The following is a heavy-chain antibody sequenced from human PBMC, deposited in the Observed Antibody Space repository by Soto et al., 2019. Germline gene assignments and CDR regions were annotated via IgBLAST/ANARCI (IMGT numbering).Heavy chain of an antibody. Sequence: EVQLLESGGGLVQPGGSLRLSCAASGFTFSSYAMSWVRQAPGKGLEWVSAISGSGGSTYYADSVKGRFTISRDNSKNRLYQQMNSLRAEDTAVYYCAKDGGGITIFRGSGGYYYGMDVWGQGTTVTVSS. CDR1: GFTFSSYA. D-gene: IGHD3-9*01. V-gene: IGHV3-23*01. CDR3: AKDGGGITIFRGSGGYYYGMDV. J-gene: IGHJ6*02. CDR2: ISGSGGST.